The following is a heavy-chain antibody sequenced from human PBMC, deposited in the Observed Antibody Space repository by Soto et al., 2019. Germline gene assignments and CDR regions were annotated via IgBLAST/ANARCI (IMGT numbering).Heavy chain of an antibody. J-gene: IGHJ4*02. V-gene: IGHV3-30-3*01. CDR3: AIAYVMGATSLGY. Sequence: QVQLVESGGGVVQPGRSLRLSCAASGFTFSSYAMHWVRQAPGKGLEWVAVISYDGSNKYYADSVQGRFTISRDNTNNTLYLQMNTLRAADTGGYYCAIAYVMGATSLGYWGQGTLVTVSS. CDR1: GFTFSSYA. CDR2: ISYDGSNK. D-gene: IGHD1-26*01.